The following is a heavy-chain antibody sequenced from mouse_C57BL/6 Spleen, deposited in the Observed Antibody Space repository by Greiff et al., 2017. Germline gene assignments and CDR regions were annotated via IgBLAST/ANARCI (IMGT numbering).Heavy chain of an antibody. Sequence: EVQLQQSGGGLVKPGGSLKLSCAASGFTFSDYGMHWVRQAPEKGLEWVAYISSGSSTIYYADTVKGRFTISRDNAKNTLFLQMTSLRAEDTAMYYCARGPLYAMDDWGQGTSVTVSS. D-gene: IGHD6-1*01. V-gene: IGHV5-17*01. CDR3: ARGPLYAMDD. J-gene: IGHJ4*01. CDR1: GFTFSDYG. CDR2: ISSGSSTI.